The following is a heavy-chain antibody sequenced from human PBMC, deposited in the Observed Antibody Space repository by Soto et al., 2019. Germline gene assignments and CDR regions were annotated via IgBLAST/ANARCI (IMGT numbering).Heavy chain of an antibody. V-gene: IGHV4-59*01. CDR2: IYFSGVA. CDR3: ARGDSDLAVSEAAY. CDR1: GGSITGYY. D-gene: IGHD2-15*01. J-gene: IGHJ1*01. Sequence: SETLSLTCTVSGGSITGYYWSWIRQPPGKGLEWIGYIYFSGVATYNPSLKSRATMSRDTSKNEFSLKLTSVTAADTAIYYCARGDSDLAVSEAAYWGQGTLVTVSS.